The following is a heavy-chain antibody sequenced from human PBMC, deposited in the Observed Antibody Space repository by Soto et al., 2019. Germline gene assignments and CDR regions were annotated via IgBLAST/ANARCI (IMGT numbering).Heavy chain of an antibody. J-gene: IGHJ4*02. Sequence: GGSLRLSCAASGFTFSSYAMHWVRQAPGKGLEWVAVISYDGSNKYYADSVKGRFTISRDNSKNTLYLQMNSLRAEDTAVYYCARSPYYYGSGPFDYWGQGTLVTVSS. CDR3: ARSPYYYGSGPFDY. CDR2: ISYDGSNK. CDR1: GFTFSSYA. V-gene: IGHV3-30-3*01. D-gene: IGHD3-10*01.